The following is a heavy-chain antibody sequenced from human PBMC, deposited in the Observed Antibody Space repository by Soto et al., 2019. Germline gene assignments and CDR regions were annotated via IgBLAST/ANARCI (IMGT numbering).Heavy chain of an antibody. V-gene: IGHV1-2*02. CDR3: ARDLGGSRES. CDR2: INPNNDGT. D-gene: IGHD1-26*01. CDR1: GNTFAGYY. J-gene: IGHJ4*02. Sequence: ASVKVSCKASGNTFAGYYIHWFRQAPGQGLEWMGWINPNNDGTTYGEKFQGRVTMTRDTSTSTAYMELRRLRSDDTAVYYCARDLGGSRESWGQGTMVTVSS.